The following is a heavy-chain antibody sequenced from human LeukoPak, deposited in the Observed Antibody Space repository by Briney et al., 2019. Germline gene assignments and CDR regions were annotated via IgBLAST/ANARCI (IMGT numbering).Heavy chain of an antibody. J-gene: IGHJ4*02. CDR1: GYSISSGYY. CDR2: IHHGGSS. D-gene: IGHD5-12*01. Sequence: SETLSLTCAVSGYSISSGYYWAWIRQSPGKGLEWLGSIHHGGSSYYTASLKSRVTISVDTSKNHFSLKLSSVTAADTAVYYCARGIEAGKCGLEEIYYFDYWGQGTLVTVSS. V-gene: IGHV4-38-2*01. CDR3: ARGIEAGKCGLEEIYYFDY.